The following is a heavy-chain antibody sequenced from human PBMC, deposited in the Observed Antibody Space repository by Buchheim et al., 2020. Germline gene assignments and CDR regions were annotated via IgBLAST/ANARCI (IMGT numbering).Heavy chain of an antibody. J-gene: IGHJ4*02. CDR3: ARDRGSGSYSDGGFDY. CDR1: GFTFSNYA. D-gene: IGHD3-10*01. Sequence: EVHLLESGGDLVQPGGSLRLSCAASGFTFSNYAMSWVRQAPGKGLEWVSTFSGGGPSTYYADSVKGRFTISRDNSKNTLYLQMNSLRGEDTAVYYCARDRGSGSYSDGGFDYWGQGTL. V-gene: IGHV3-23*01. CDR2: FSGGGPST.